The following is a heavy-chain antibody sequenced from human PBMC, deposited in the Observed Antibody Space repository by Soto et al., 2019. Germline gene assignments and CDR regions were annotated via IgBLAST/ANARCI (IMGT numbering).Heavy chain of an antibody. J-gene: IGHJ3*01. CDR1: EFTFRSYW. V-gene: IGHV3-74*01. Sequence: GGSLRLSCAASEFTFRSYWLHWVRQSPGKGLVWVSRISGDGSSTNYADSVKGRFTISRANAKNTVYLQIDSLRAEHTAVYYCARSLPGTYGAFDLWGKGTKGTVSS. CDR3: ARSLPGTYGAFDL. D-gene: IGHD1-7*01. CDR2: ISGDGSST.